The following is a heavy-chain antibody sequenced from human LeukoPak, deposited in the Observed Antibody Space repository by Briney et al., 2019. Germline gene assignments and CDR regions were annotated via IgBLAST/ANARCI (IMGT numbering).Heavy chain of an antibody. V-gene: IGHV1-2*02. CDR1: GYTFSGYY. CDR3: AGYSGSYLVLGTFDI. J-gene: IGHJ3*02. CDR2: INPNSGGT. D-gene: IGHD1-26*01. Sequence: ASVKVSCKASGYTFSGYYFHWVRQAPGQGLEWMGWINPNSGGTTYAQKFQGRVTMTRDTSISTAYMELSRLRSDDTAVYYCAGYSGSYLVLGTFDIWGQGTMVTVSS.